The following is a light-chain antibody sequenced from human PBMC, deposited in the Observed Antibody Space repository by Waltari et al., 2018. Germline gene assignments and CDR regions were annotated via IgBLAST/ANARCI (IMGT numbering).Light chain of an antibody. Sequence: QSALTQPASVSGSPGQAITISLPWSISHLGAHNSVSWYRQYPGKAPTVLIYEVSNRPSGVSNRFSGSKSGNTASLTISGLQAEDEADYYCLSYTNTAVRVFGGGTRLTVL. V-gene: IGLV2-14*01. CDR1: ISHLGAHNS. J-gene: IGLJ3*02. CDR2: EVS. CDR3: LSYTNTAVRV.